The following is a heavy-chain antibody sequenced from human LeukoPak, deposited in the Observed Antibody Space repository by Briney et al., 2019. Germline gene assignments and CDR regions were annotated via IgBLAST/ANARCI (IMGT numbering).Heavy chain of an antibody. CDR3: ARARYTNSWYAVDI. J-gene: IGHJ3*02. CDR1: SGSVSSYY. V-gene: IGHV4-59*08. CDR2: IYHTGSN. Sequence: SETLSLTCLVSSGSVSSYYWTWLRQPPGKGLEWIGYIYHTGSNNYSPSLKSRVPMYVDTSKNQLSLKLSSVTAADTAMYYCARARYTNSWYAVDIWGQGTMVTVSS. D-gene: IGHD6-13*01.